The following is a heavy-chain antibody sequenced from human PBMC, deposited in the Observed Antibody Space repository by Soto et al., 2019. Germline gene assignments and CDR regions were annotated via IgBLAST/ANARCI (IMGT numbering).Heavy chain of an antibody. CDR1: GFTFSSYA. CDR2: ISGSGGST. CDR3: AKSYDSSGYYYRVYYFDY. D-gene: IGHD3-22*01. J-gene: IGHJ4*02. V-gene: IGHV3-23*01. Sequence: GGSLRLSCAASGFTFSSYAMSWVRQAPGKGLEWVSAISGSGGSTYYADSVKGRFTISRDNSKNTLYLQMNSLRAEDTAVYYCAKSYDSSGYYYRVYYFDYWGQGTLVTVSS.